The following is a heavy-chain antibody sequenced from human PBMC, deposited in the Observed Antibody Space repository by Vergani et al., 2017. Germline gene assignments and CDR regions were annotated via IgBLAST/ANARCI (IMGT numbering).Heavy chain of an antibody. D-gene: IGHD2-15*01. Sequence: EGQLVESGGGLVQPGGSLRLSCAASGFTFSSYEINWVRQAPGKGLEWVSYISSSGSTIYYADSVKGRFTISRDNAKNLLYLQMNSLRAEDTAVYYCARPPYCXGSSCYSRGGRVRYMDVWGKGTTVTVSS. CDR1: GFTFSSYE. CDR3: ARPPYCXGSSCYSRGGRVRYMDV. J-gene: IGHJ6*03. CDR2: ISSSGSTI. V-gene: IGHV3-48*03.